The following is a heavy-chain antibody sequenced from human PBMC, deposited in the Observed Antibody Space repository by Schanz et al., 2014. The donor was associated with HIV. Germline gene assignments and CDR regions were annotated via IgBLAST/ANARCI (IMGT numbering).Heavy chain of an antibody. CDR1: GFTFSYYG. V-gene: IGHV3-33*01. J-gene: IGHJ6*02. CDR3: ARVANWDYYGMDV. Sequence: QVQLVESGGGVVQPGRSLRLSCAASGFTFSYYGMHWVRQAPGKGLEWVAVIWYDGSNKYYADSVKGRFTISRDNSKNTLFLQMNSLRGEDTAVYYCARVANWDYYGMDVWGQGTTVTVSS. D-gene: IGHD3-16*01. CDR2: IWYDGSNK.